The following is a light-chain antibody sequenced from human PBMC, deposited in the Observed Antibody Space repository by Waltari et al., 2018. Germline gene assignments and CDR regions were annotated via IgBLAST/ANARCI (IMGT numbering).Light chain of an antibody. Sequence: DIQMTQSPPTLSASVGDRVTVPCLASQSISIWLACYQQKPGKAPNLLIYKASTLDSGVPSRFSGSASGTEFTLTSSSLQAEDFGTYYCQQYSSFPLSFGGGTNIVIK. CDR2: KAS. J-gene: IGKJ4*01. CDR3: QQYSSFPLS. V-gene: IGKV1-5*03. CDR1: QSISIW.